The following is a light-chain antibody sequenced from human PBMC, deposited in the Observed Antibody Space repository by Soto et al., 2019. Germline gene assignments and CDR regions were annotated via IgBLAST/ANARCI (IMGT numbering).Light chain of an antibody. J-gene: IGLJ1*01. CDR3: SSYTSSSTYV. CDR2: DVS. V-gene: IGLV2-14*03. CDR1: SSDVGGYNY. Sequence: SALTQPASVSGSPGQSITISCSGTSSDVGGYNYVFWYQHHPGKAPKLMIYDVSNRPSGVSNRFSGSKSGNTASLTISGLQAEDEADYYCSSYTSSSTYVFGTGTKVAVL.